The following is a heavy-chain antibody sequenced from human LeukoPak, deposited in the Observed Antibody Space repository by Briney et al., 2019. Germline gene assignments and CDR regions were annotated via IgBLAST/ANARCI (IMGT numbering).Heavy chain of an antibody. CDR2: INDIGNT. Sequence: PSETLSLTCAVYGGSFSGYYWSWLRQPPGKGREWIGEINDIGNTNYDPSLRSRVTISVDTSKNQFSLSLTSATAADTAVYFCARLGSAGYYNYQYMDIWGNGTTVTVSS. V-gene: IGHV4-34*01. CDR1: GGSFSGYY. CDR3: ARLGSAGYYNYQYMDI. D-gene: IGHD3-10*01. J-gene: IGHJ6*03.